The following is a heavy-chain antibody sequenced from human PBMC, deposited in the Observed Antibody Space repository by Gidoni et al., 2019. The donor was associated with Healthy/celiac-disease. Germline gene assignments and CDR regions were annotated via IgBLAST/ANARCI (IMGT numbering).Heavy chain of an antibody. CDR2: IYYSGST. Sequence: QLQLQESGPGLGKPSETVSLTCTVSGGSISSRSYYWGWIRQPPGKGLEWIGRIYYSGSTYDNPTLKSRVTISVDTSKNQFSLKLSSVTAADTAVYYCARQTDIVVVTATSSYFDYWGQGTLVTVSS. V-gene: IGHV4-39*01. D-gene: IGHD2-21*02. CDR3: ARQTDIVVVTATSSYFDY. CDR1: GGSISSRSYY. J-gene: IGHJ4*02.